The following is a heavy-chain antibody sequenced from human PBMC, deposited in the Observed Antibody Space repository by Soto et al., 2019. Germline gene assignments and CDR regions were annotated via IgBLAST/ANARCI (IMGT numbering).Heavy chain of an antibody. CDR3: AHRPPSMAALGSWFDP. Sequence: SGPTLVNPTQTLTLTCTFSGFSLSTSGVGVGWIRQPPGKALEWLALIYWNDDKRYSPSLKSRLTITKDTSKNQVVLTMTNMDPVDTATYCCAHRPPSMAALGSWFDPWGQGTLVTVSS. CDR2: IYWNDDK. V-gene: IGHV2-5*01. D-gene: IGHD3-3*02. CDR1: GFSLSTSGVG. J-gene: IGHJ5*02.